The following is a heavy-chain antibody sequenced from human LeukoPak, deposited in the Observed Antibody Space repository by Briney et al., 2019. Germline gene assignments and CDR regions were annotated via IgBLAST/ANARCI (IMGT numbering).Heavy chain of an antibody. J-gene: IGHJ6*03. Sequence: PGGSLRLSCAASGFTFSSYAMSWVRQAPGKGLECVSGISGSGGSTYYADSVKGRFTISRDNSKKMLYLQMNSLRAEDTAVYYCAKDSKIVGPTFRSYHYMDVWGKGTTVTVSS. CDR1: GFTFSSYA. CDR3: AKDSKIVGPTFRSYHYMDV. CDR2: ISGSGGST. V-gene: IGHV3-23*01. D-gene: IGHD1-26*01.